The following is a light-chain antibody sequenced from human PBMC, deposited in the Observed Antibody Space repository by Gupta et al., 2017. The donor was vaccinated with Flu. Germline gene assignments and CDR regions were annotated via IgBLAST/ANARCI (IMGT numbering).Light chain of an antibody. V-gene: IGKV3-11*01. CDR1: QSISNY. Sequence: DIVLTQSPATLSLSPGERATLSCRASQSISNYLAWYQQQPGQAPRLLISDTYNRATDIPARFSGSGSGTDVTLTISSLEPEDVAVYYCHQRSNCTHTFGGGTKVEIK. CDR3: HQRSNCTHT. J-gene: IGKJ4*01. CDR2: DTY.